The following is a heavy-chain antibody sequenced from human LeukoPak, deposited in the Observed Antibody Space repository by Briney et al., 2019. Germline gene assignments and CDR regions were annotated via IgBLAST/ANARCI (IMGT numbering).Heavy chain of an antibody. Sequence: GGSLRLSCAASGFTFSSYGMSWVRQAPGKGLEWVSAISGSGGSTYYADSVKGRFTISRDKSKNTLYLQMNSLRADDTAVYYCVRGIVATIDYWGQGTLVTVSS. D-gene: IGHD5-12*01. V-gene: IGHV3-23*01. J-gene: IGHJ4*02. CDR3: VRGIVATIDY. CDR2: ISGSGGST. CDR1: GFTFSSYG.